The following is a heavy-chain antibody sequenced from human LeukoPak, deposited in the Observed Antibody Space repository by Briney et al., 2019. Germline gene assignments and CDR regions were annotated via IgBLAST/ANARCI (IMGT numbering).Heavy chain of an antibody. CDR2: ITFSSSII. CDR1: GFTFSSHS. J-gene: IGHJ4*02. CDR3: ARDRLHYGEYEKTFDY. D-gene: IGHD4-17*01. Sequence: PGGSLRLSCAASGFTFSSHSMNWVRPAPGKGLEWVSYITFSSSIIYYADSVKGRFTISRDNAKNSLYLQMNSLRAEDTAVYYWARDRLHYGEYEKTFDYWGQGTLVSVSS. V-gene: IGHV3-48*01.